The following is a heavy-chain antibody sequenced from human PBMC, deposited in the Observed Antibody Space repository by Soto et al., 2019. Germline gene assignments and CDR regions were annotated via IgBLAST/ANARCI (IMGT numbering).Heavy chain of an antibody. CDR1: GGSISSYY. CDR2: IYYSGST. Sequence: SETLSLTCTVSGGSISSYYWSWIRQPPGKGLEWIGYIYYSGSTNYNPSLKSRVTISVDTSKNQFSLKLSSVTAADTAVYYCARLYPYYDILIRRPTRCLDFRDTGPIVTVSS. D-gene: IGHD3-9*01. J-gene: IGHJ6*03. CDR3: ARLYPYYDILIRRPTRCLDF. V-gene: IGHV4-59*08.